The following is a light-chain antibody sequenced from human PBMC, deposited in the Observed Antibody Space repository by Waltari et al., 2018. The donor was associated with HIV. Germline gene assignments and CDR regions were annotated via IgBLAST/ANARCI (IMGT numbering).Light chain of an antibody. V-gene: IGLV2-14*03. CDR1: ISDVGGYNS. Sequence: QSALAQPASVSGSPGQSITISCTGSISDVGGYNSVPWYQQHPGKAPKLMIYDVSTRPSGVSNRFSGSKSGNTASLTISGLQAEDEADYYCSSFTSSSTYVFGAGTKVTVL. J-gene: IGLJ1*01. CDR2: DVS. CDR3: SSFTSSSTYV.